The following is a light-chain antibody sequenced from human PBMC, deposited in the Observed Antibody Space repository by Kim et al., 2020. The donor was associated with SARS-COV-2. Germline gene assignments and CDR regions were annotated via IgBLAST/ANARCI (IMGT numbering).Light chain of an antibody. CDR2: EVS. J-gene: IGLJ1*01. V-gene: IGLV2-23*02. CDR1: SSDVGSYNL. Sequence: GRSIPLPCTGTSSDVGSYNLVSWYQHHPGKAPKLMIYEVSKRPSGVSNRFSGSKSGNTASLTISGLQAEDEADYYCCSYAGSSTSVFGTGTKVTVL. CDR3: CSYAGSSTSV.